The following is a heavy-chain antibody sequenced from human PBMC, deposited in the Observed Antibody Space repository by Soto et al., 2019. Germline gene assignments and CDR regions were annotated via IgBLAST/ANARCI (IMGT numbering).Heavy chain of an antibody. Sequence: GGSLRLSCAASGFTFSSYAMSRVRQAPGKGLEWVSAISGSGGSTYYADSVKGRFTISRDNSKNTLYLQMNSLRAEDTAVYYCAKWGSTSSLDPNWFDPWGQGTLVTVSS. J-gene: IGHJ5*02. V-gene: IGHV3-23*01. CDR2: ISGSGGST. CDR3: AKWGSTSSLDPNWFDP. CDR1: GFTFSSYA. D-gene: IGHD2-2*01.